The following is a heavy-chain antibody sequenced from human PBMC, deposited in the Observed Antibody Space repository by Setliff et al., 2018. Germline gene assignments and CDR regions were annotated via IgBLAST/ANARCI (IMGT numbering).Heavy chain of an antibody. V-gene: IGHV3-23*01. D-gene: IGHD6-6*01. J-gene: IGHJ4*02. Sequence: GESLKISCAASGFTFSSHAMSWVRQSPGKGLEWVSAITSDGPLYADSVKGRFTISRDNSKNYVYLQMDSLRVEDTALYYCAKSSGSSSSTNLEYLGPGTLVTVSS. CDR1: GFTFSSHA. CDR3: AKSSGSSSSTNLEY. CDR2: ITSDGP.